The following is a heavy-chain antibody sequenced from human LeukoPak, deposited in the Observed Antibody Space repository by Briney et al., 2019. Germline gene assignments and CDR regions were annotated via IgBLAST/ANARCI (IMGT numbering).Heavy chain of an antibody. CDR3: ARFYGDYAPDY. Sequence: GGSLGLSCAASGFTFSSYGMHWVRQAPGKGLEWVAVIWYDGSNKYYADSVKGRFTISRDNSKNTLYLQMNSLRAEDTAVYYCARFYGDYAPDYWGQGTLVTVSS. D-gene: IGHD4-17*01. V-gene: IGHV3-33*01. CDR1: GFTFSSYG. CDR2: IWYDGSNK. J-gene: IGHJ4*02.